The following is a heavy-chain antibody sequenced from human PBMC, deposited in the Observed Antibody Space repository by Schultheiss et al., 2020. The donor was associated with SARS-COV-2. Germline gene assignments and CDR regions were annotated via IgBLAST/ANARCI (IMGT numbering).Heavy chain of an antibody. J-gene: IGHJ6*02. D-gene: IGHD3-10*01. CDR1: GFIFSSYG. CDR2: IWYDGSNK. V-gene: IGHV3-33*08. Sequence: GGSLRLSCAASGFIFSSYGMHWVRQAPGKGLAWVAVIWYDGSNKYYPGSVKGRFTISRDNAKNSLYLQMNSLRAEDTAVYYCARDRLLWFGELTRYYYGMDVWGQGTTVTVSS. CDR3: ARDRLLWFGELTRYYYGMDV.